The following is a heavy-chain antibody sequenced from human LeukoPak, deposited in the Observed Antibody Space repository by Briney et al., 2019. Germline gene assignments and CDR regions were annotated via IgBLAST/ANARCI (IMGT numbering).Heavy chain of an antibody. J-gene: IGHJ3*01. CDR1: GFTFSSFT. CDR2: ISGSGGST. CDR3: AREKYYYDSSGYSLAV. Sequence: GGSLRLSCAASGFTFSSFTLSWVRQAPGKGLEWVSAISGSGGSTYYADSVKGRFTISRDNSKNTLYLQMNSLRAEDTAVYYCAREKYYYDSSGYSLAVWGQGTMVTVSS. D-gene: IGHD3-22*01. V-gene: IGHV3-23*01.